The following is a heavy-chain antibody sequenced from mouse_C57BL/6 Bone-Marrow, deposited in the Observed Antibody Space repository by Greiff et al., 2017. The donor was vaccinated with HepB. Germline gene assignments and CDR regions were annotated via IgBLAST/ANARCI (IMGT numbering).Heavy chain of an antibody. CDR2: IHPNSGST. CDR1: GYTFTSYW. J-gene: IGHJ4*01. Sequence: QVQLKQPGAELVKPGASVKLSCKASGYTFTSYWMHWVKQRPGQGLEWIGMIHPNSGSTNYNEKFKSKATLTVDKSSSTAYMQLSSLTSEDSAVYYCARSPGGPYYYAMDYWGQGTSVTVSS. V-gene: IGHV1-64*01. CDR3: ARSPGGPYYYAMDY.